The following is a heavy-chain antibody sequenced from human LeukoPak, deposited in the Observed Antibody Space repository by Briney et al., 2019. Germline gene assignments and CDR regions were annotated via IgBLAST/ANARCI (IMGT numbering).Heavy chain of an antibody. CDR3: ASLVEGSYYFDY. V-gene: IGHV4-59*01. CDR2: IYYSGST. J-gene: IGHJ4*02. Sequence: PSETLSLTCTVSGGSISSYYWSWIRQPPGKGLEWIGYIYYSGSTNYNPSLKSRVTISVDTSKNQFSLKLSSVTAADTAVYYCASLVEGSYYFDYWGQGTLVTVSS. D-gene: IGHD6-6*01. CDR1: GGSISSYY.